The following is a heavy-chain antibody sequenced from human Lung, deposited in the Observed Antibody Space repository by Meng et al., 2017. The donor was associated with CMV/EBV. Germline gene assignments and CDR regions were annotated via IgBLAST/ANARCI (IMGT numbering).Heavy chain of an antibody. CDR2: IQYDGSNK. D-gene: IGHD2-15*01. J-gene: IGHJ6*02. CDR1: GFAFNSYG. CDR3: AKDREQWWWGYYGMDI. Sequence: GESXKISCEVSGFAFNSYGMNWVRQAPGKGLAWVAFIQYDGSNKYYADSVKGRFTISRDNSKNTLYVQMNSLRAEDTAVYYCAKDREQWWWGYYGMDIWGQGTTVTVSS. V-gene: IGHV3-30*02.